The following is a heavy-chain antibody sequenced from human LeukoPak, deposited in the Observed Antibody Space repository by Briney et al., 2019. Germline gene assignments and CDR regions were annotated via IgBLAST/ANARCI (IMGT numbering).Heavy chain of an antibody. J-gene: IGHJ4*02. CDR1: RFTFSTYA. CDR3: AKSQRNDQQVVQRIDY. V-gene: IGHV3-23*01. CDR2: ISGSGDTT. Sequence: GGSLRLSSTASRFTFSTYAMSWVRQAPGKGLEWISSISGSGDTTYYTGSVKGRFTISRDNSKNALYLQMSSLRAEDTAVYYCAKSQRNDQQVVQRIDYWGQGTLVTVSS. D-gene: IGHD2-2*01.